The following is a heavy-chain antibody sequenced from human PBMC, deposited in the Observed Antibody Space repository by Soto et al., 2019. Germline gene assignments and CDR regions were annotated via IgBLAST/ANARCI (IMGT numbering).Heavy chain of an antibody. D-gene: IGHD2-2*01. CDR2: ISYDGSNK. CDR1: GFTFSSYG. V-gene: IGHV3-30*18. CDR3: AKDLTPLDQLIPYYYGMDV. Sequence: PGGSLRLSCAASGFTFSSYGMHWVRQAPGKGLEWVAVISYDGSNKYYADSVKGRPTISRDNSKNTLYLQMNSLRAEDTAVYYCAKDLTPLDQLIPYYYGMDVWGQGTTVTVSS. J-gene: IGHJ6*02.